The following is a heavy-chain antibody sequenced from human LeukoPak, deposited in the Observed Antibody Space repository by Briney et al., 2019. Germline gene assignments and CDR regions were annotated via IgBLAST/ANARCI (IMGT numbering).Heavy chain of an antibody. CDR2: INYSGGT. V-gene: IGHV4-39*07. CDR3: AGLYGSGSYYGDLFDY. Sequence: SETLSLTCTVSGGSISSSSYYWGWIRQPPGKGLEWIGEINYSGGTNYHPSLKSRVTISVDTSKNQFSLKLSSVTAADTAVYYCAGLYGSGSYYGDLFDYWGQGTLVTVSS. D-gene: IGHD3-10*01. CDR1: GGSISSSSYY. J-gene: IGHJ4*02.